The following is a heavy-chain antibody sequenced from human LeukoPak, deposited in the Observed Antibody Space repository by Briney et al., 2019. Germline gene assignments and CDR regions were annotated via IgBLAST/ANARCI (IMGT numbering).Heavy chain of an antibody. CDR2: FDPEDGET. CDR1: GYILTELS. CDR3: ATTPSGGSYYYFDY. D-gene: IGHD1-26*01. Sequence: ASVKVSCKVSGYILTELSMHWVRQAPGKGLEWMGGFDPEDGETIYAQKFQGRVTMTEDTSTDTAYMELSSLRSEDTAVYYCATTPSGGSYYYFDYWGQGTLVTVSS. J-gene: IGHJ4*02. V-gene: IGHV1-24*01.